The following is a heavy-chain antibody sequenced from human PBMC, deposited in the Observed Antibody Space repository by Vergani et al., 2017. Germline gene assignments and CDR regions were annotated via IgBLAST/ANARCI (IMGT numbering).Heavy chain of an antibody. J-gene: IGHJ5*02. CDR2: ISAYNGNT. Sequence: QVQLVQSGAEVKKPGASVKVSCKASGYTFTSYDINWVRQATGQGLEWMGWISAYNGNTNYAQKLQGRVTMTTDTSTSTAYMELRSLRSDDTAVYYCARDPGYSNPPAWWFDPWGQGTLVTVSS. CDR1: GYTFTSYD. V-gene: IGHV1-18*01. CDR3: ARDPGYSNPPAWWFDP. D-gene: IGHD6-13*01.